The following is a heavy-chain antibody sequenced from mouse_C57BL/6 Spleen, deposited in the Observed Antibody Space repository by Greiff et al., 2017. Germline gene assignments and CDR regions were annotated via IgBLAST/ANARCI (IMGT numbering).Heavy chain of an antibody. CDR1: GYTFTDYY. J-gene: IGHJ4*01. V-gene: IGHV1-26*01. D-gene: IGHD2-4*01. CDR2: INPNNGGT. CDR3: AGGSYYDYGEYCTMGY. Sequence: VQLQQSGPELAKPGASVKISCKASGYTFTDYYMNWVKQSHGKSLEWIGDINPNNGGTSYNQKFKGKATLTVDKSSSTAYMELRSLTSEDSAVYYCAGGSYYDYGEYCTMGYWGQGTSVTVSS.